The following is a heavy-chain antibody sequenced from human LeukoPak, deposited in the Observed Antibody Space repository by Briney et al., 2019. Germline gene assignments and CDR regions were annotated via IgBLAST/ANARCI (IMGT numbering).Heavy chain of an antibody. CDR3: ARSTPPTYYYHSRRYFDY. D-gene: IGHD3-22*01. CDR2: INPIDGTT. J-gene: IGHJ4*02. V-gene: IGHV1-46*01. CDR1: EYTFTDYY. Sequence: ASVTVSFKASEYTFTDYYLHWVRQAPGQGLEWMGKINPIDGTTGYEEKFQGRVTLTRDMSTNTVYVEMSSLSSEDTAMYYCARSTPPTYYYHSRRYFDYWGQGTLVTVSS.